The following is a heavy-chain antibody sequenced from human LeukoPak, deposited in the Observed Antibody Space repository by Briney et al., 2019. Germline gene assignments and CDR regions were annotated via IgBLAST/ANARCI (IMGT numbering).Heavy chain of an antibody. V-gene: IGHV3-21*01. J-gene: IGHJ4*02. CDR3: ASSWGSYRYIPPWYFDY. CDR1: GFTFSSYS. Sequence: GGSLRLSCAASGFTFSSYSMNWVRQAPGKGLEWVSSISSSSSYIYYADSVKGRFTISRDNSKNTLYLQMNSLRAEDTAVYYCASSWGSYRYIPPWYFDYWGQGTLVTVSS. CDR2: ISSSSSYI. D-gene: IGHD3-16*02.